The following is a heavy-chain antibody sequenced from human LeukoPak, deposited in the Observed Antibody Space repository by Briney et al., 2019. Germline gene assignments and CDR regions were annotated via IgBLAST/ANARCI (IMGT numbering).Heavy chain of an antibody. D-gene: IGHD3-22*01. Sequence: PVGSLRLSCAASGFTFYSYAMSWVRQAPGKGLEWVAAISGSGGSTYYADSVKGRFTISRDNSKNTLSLQMNSLRAEDTAVYYCAKDLYYDSVHYFDYWGQGTLVTVSS. CDR1: GFTFYSYA. J-gene: IGHJ4*02. CDR3: AKDLYYDSVHYFDY. V-gene: IGHV3-23*01. CDR2: ISGSGGST.